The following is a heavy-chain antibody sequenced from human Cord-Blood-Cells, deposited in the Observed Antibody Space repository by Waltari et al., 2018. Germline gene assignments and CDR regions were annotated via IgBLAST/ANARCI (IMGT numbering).Heavy chain of an antibody. D-gene: IGHD7-27*01. Sequence: QVQLVQSGAEVKKPGASVKVSCKASGYTFTGSYMHWVRQAPGQGLEWMGWINPNSGGTNYAQKFQGWVTMTRDTSISTAYMELSRLRSDDTAVYYCARGTTGDPDYYYGMDVWGQGTTVTVSS. CDR2: INPNSGGT. V-gene: IGHV1-2*04. J-gene: IGHJ6*02. CDR1: GYTFTGSY. CDR3: ARGTTGDPDYYYGMDV.